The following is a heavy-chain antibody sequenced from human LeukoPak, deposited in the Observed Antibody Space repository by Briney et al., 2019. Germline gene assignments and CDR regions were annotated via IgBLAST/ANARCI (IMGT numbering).Heavy chain of an antibody. CDR3: VKEPRGYSFSFDI. V-gene: IGHV3-23*01. CDR1: GCTFSTCA. Sequence: GGSLRPSCAASGCTFSTCAINWVRQAPAQGLEWVSAISGSGSKTFYADSVKGRFTISRDNPKNTLYLQMNSLRPEDTAVYYCVKEPRGYSFSFDIWGQGTMVTVSS. D-gene: IGHD5-18*01. CDR2: ISGSGSKT. J-gene: IGHJ3*02.